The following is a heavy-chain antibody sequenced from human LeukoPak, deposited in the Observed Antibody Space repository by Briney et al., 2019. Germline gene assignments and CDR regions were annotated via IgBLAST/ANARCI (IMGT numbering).Heavy chain of an antibody. CDR1: GFTFSSYG. CDR2: IWYDGSNK. V-gene: IGHV3-33*01. D-gene: IGHD6-19*01. J-gene: IGHJ4*02. Sequence: PGGSLRLSCAASGFTFSSYGMHWVRQAPGKGLGWVAVIWYDGSNKYYADSVKGRFTISRDNSKNTLYLQMNSLRAEDTAVYYCARDRGSSGSYFDYWGQGTLVTVSS. CDR3: ARDRGSSGSYFDY.